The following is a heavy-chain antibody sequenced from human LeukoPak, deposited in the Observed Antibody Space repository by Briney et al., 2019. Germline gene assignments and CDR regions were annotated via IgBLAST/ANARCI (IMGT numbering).Heavy chain of an antibody. V-gene: IGHV1-46*01. D-gene: IGHD3-3*01. J-gene: IGHJ4*02. CDR3: ARGVPLLRFLEWLYADY. CDR2: INPSGGST. CDR1: GYTFTSYY. Sequence: ASVKVSCKASGYTFTSYYMHWVRQAPGQGLEWMGIINPSGGSTSYAQKSQGRVTMTRDTSTSTVYMELSSLRSEDTAVYYCARGVPLLRFLEWLYADYWGQGTLVTVSS.